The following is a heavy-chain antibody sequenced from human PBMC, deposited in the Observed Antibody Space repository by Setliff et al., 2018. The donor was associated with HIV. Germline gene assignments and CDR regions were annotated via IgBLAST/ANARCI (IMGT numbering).Heavy chain of an antibody. D-gene: IGHD3-10*01. CDR1: GGSISSGGYY. Sequence: SSETLSLTCTVSGGSISSGGYYWSWIRQHPGKGLEWIGYMYHSGSTHYNPSLKSRVRILLDTSKNQFSLRLTSVTAADTAVYFCARRPMVRGFGRYYFDYWGQGTLVTVSS. CDR2: MYHSGST. J-gene: IGHJ4*02. CDR3: ARRPMVRGFGRYYFDY. V-gene: IGHV4-31*03.